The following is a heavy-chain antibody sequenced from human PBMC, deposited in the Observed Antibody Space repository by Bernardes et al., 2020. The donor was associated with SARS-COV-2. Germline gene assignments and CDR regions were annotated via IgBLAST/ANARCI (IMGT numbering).Heavy chain of an antibody. D-gene: IGHD3-9*01. CDR2: IKGDGSQI. J-gene: IGHJ3*01. V-gene: IGHV3-7*01. CDR1: GFTFSSYW. Sequence: GESLKISCAASGFTFSSYWMSWVRQAPGKGLEWVANIKGDGSQISSVDSVRGRFTISRDNTRTSVFLQMESLRAEDTAVYYCARDVGGTDWRFGFDVWGPGTMVHVSS. CDR3: ARDVGGTDWRFGFDV.